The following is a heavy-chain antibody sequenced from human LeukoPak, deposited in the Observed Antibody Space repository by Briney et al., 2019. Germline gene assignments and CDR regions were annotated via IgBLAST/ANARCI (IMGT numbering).Heavy chain of an antibody. D-gene: IGHD6-19*01. CDR1: GAPISGSSYY. CDR3: AKDPRSSSGWTEGSY. CDR2: SYYTGGT. Sequence: SETLSLTCSVSGAPISGSSYYWSWIRQPPGKGLEWISNSYYTGGTYYNPSLRSRVTISVDTSKNSFSLTLNSVTAADTAVYYCAKDPRSSSGWTEGSYWGQGTLVTVSS. J-gene: IGHJ4*02. V-gene: IGHV4-39*02.